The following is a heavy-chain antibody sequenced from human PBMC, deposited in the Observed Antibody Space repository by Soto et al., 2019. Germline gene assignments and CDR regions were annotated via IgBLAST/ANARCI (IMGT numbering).Heavy chain of an antibody. CDR2: ISNDGSNK. CDR3: ARDPLWGTSMVLWYFDF. J-gene: IGHJ2*01. D-gene: IGHD5-18*01. Sequence: LRLSCAATGFTFSSYSMHWVRQAPGKGLEWVAVISNDGSNKYYADSVKGRFTISRDNSKNTLYLQMNGLRAEGTAVYYCARDPLWGTSMVLWYFDFWGRGTLVTVSS. V-gene: IGHV3-30-3*01. CDR1: GFTFSSYS.